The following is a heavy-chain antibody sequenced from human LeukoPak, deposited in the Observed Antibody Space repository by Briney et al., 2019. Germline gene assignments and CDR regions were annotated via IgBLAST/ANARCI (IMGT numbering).Heavy chain of an antibody. CDR1: GFTFSSYA. V-gene: IGHV3-23*01. CDR2: ISGSGGST. CDR3: AKDRRLVGATPDY. D-gene: IGHD1-26*01. Sequence: PGGSLRLSCAASGFTFSSYAMSWVRQAPGKGLEWVSAISGSGGSTYYADSVKGRFTISRGNSKNTLYLQMNSLRAEDTAVYYCAKDRRLVGATPDYWGQGTLVTVSS. J-gene: IGHJ4*02.